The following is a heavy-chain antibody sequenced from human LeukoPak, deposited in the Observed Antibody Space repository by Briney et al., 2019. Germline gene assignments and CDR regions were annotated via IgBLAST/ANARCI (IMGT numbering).Heavy chain of an antibody. Sequence: PSETLFLTCAVSGGSISSDNWWTWVRQPPGKGLEWIGEIYHSGSTNDNPSLKSRVTMSVDKSNNQFSLNLTSVSAADTAVYYCARVDWYEGLDYWGQGALVTISS. V-gene: IGHV4-4*02. J-gene: IGHJ4*02. CDR1: GGSISSDNW. D-gene: IGHD2-21*01. CDR3: ARVDWYEGLDY. CDR2: IYHSGST.